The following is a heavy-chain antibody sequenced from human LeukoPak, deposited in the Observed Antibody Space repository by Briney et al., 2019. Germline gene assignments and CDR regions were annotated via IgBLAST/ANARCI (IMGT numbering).Heavy chain of an antibody. CDR1: GFRVTNDY. CDR2: IYSGGST. CDR3: ARLTVATIGY. Sequence: GGSLRLSCAVSGFRVTNDYMNWVRQAPGKGLEWVSVIYSGGSTYYADSVKGRFTISRDNSKNTLYLQMNSLRAEDTAVYYCARLTVATIGYWGQGTLVTVSS. V-gene: IGHV3-66*04. D-gene: IGHD5-12*01. J-gene: IGHJ4*02.